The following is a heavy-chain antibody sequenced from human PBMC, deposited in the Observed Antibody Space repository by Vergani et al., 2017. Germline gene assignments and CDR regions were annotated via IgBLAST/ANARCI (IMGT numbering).Heavy chain of an antibody. CDR2: IRSKAYGGTT. J-gene: IGHJ4*02. D-gene: IGHD6-19*01. CDR1: GFTFSSYA. Sequence: VQLVESGGGVVQPGRSLRLSCAASGFTFSSYAMHWVRQAPGKGLEWVGFIRSKAYGGTTEYAASVKGRFTISRDDSKSIAYLQMNSLKTEDTAVYYCTRAVSSGWSXFDYWGQGTLVTVSS. CDR3: TRAVSSGWSXFDY. V-gene: IGHV3-49*04.